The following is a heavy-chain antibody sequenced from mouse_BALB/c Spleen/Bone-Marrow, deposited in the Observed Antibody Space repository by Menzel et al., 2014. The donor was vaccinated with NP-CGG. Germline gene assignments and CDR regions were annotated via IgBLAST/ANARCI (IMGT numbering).Heavy chain of an antibody. J-gene: IGHJ2*01. V-gene: IGHV14-3*02. CDR3: ARYYYGSSYFDY. CDR2: IDPANGNT. D-gene: IGHD1-1*01. CDR1: GFNIKDTY. Sequence: VQLQQPGAELVKPGASVKLSCTASGFNIKDTYMHWVKQRPEQGLEWIGRIDPANGNTKYDPKFQGKATITADTSSNTACLQLSSLTSEDTAVYYCARYYYGSSYFDYWGQGTTLTVSS.